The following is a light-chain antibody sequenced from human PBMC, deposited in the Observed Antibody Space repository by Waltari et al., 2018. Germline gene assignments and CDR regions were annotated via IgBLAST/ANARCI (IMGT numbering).Light chain of an antibody. J-gene: IGKJ4*01. CDR2: GAS. Sequence: EIVMTQSPATLSVSPGERATLSCRASQSVGRNLAWYQQKPGQAPRLLISGASNRATGIPARFSGSGYGTEFTLTISSLQSEDFAVYYCQQYNNWPPLTFGGGTTVDI. V-gene: IGKV3-15*01. CDR3: QQYNNWPPLT. CDR1: QSVGRN.